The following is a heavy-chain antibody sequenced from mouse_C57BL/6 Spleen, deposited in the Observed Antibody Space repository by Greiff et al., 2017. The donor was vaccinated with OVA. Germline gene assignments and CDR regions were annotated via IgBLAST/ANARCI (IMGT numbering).Heavy chain of an antibody. J-gene: IGHJ4*01. CDR1: GYTFTDYY. CDR2: INPNNGGT. Sequence: EVQLQQSGPELVKPGASVKISCKASGYTFTDYYMNWVKQSHGKSLEWIGDINPNNGGTSYNQKFKGKATLTVDKSSSTAYMELRSLTSEDSAVYYCAREVVAEGNAMDYWVQGTSVTVSS. D-gene: IGHD1-1*01. CDR3: AREVVAEGNAMDY. V-gene: IGHV1-26*01.